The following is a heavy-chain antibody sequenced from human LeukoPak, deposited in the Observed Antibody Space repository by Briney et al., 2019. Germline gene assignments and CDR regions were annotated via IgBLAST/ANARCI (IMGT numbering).Heavy chain of an antibody. V-gene: IGHV3-48*04. CDR3: ARETELMEGYYFDY. CDR2: ISSSSSTI. D-gene: IGHD2-8*01. J-gene: IGHJ4*02. CDR1: GFTFSSYS. Sequence: GGSLRLSCAASGFTFSSYSMNWVRQAPGKGLEWVSYISSSSSTIYYADSVKGRFTISRDNAKNSLYLQMNSLRAEDTAVYYCARETELMEGYYFDYWGQGTLVTVSS.